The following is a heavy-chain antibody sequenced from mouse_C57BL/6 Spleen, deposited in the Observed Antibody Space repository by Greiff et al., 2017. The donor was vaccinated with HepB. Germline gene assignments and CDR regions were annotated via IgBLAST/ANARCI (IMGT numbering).Heavy chain of an antibody. CDR1: GYTFTDYE. CDR2: IDPETGGT. V-gene: IGHV1-15*01. D-gene: IGHD2-4*01. J-gene: IGHJ1*03. Sequence: QVQLQQSGAELVRPGASVTLSCKASGYTFTDYEMHWVKQTPVHGLEWIGAIDPETGGTAYNQKFKGKAILTADKSSSTAYMELRSLTSEDSAVYYSTKGGDYDGDWYFDVWGTGTTVTVSS. CDR3: TKGGDYDGDWYFDV.